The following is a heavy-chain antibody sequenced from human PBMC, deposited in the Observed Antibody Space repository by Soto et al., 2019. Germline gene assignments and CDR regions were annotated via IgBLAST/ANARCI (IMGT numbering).Heavy chain of an antibody. Sequence: LSLTCAASGFTFSSYSMNWVRQAPGKGLEWVSSISSSSSYIYYADSVKGRFTISRDNAKNSLYLQMNSLRAEDTAVYYCARDPYCSSTSCYPEYFQHWGQGTLVTVSS. CDR1: GFTFSSYS. CDR2: ISSSSSYI. D-gene: IGHD2-2*01. J-gene: IGHJ1*01. CDR3: ARDPYCSSTSCYPEYFQH. V-gene: IGHV3-21*01.